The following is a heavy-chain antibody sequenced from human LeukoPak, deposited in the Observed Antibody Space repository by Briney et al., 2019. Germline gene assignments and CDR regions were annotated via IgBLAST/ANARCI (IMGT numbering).Heavy chain of an antibody. CDR3: ARDVGEYCSSVSCYASDY. Sequence: ASVKVSCKTSGYTFTSYGISWVRQAPGQGLECMGWISAYNGNTNYAQKFQGRVTMTRDTSISTAYMELSRLRSDDTAVYYCARDVGEYCSSVSCYASDYWGQGTLVTVSS. V-gene: IGHV1-18*01. CDR2: ISAYNGNT. J-gene: IGHJ4*02. CDR1: GYTFTSYG. D-gene: IGHD2-2*01.